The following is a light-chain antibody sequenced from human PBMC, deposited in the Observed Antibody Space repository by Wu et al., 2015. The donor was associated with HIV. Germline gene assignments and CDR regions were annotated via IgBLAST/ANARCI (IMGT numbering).Light chain of an antibody. CDR3: QQYGDSPAWT. J-gene: IGKJ1*01. CDR2: GTS. CDR1: QRVSTNF. V-gene: IGKV3-20*01. Sequence: EIVLTQSPGTLSLSPGQRATLSCRASQRVSTNFLAWYQHKPAQAPRLLIYGTSTRATGIPDRFSGSGSGTDFTLTITRLEPEDSAVYYCQQYGDSPAWTFGQGPR.